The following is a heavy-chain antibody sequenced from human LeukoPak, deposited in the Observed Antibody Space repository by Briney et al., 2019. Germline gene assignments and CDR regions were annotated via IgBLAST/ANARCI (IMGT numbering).Heavy chain of an antibody. CDR2: ITSGGAYT. D-gene: IGHD3-9*01. V-gene: IGHV3-21*01. CDR1: GFTLNTFN. CDR3: ARGHYDVLAASYKWTPDY. Sequence: PGGSLRLSCAASGFTLNTFNIDSVRHAPGEWLEWVSSITSGGAYTNYADSVKGRFTTSRDNAKNSLSLQLNSLRVEDTAVYYCARGHYDVLAASYKWTPDYWGQGTLVTVSS. J-gene: IGHJ4*02.